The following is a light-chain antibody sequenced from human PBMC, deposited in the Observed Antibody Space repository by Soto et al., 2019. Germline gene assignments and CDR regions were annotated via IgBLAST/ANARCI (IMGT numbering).Light chain of an antibody. J-gene: IGKJ2*01. CDR1: QSVSSIY. Sequence: ELVLTQSPGTLSLSPGERATLSCRASQSVSSIYLAWYQQKLGQPPRLLIYGASSRATGIPDRFSGSGSGTDFTLSISRLEPEDFAVYYCQQYGSSRYTFGQGTRLEIK. CDR2: GAS. CDR3: QQYGSSRYT. V-gene: IGKV3-20*01.